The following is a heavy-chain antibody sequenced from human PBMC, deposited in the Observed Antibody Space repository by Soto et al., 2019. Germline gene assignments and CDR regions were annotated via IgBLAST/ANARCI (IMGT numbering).Heavy chain of an antibody. D-gene: IGHD5-18*01. V-gene: IGHV3-23*01. CDR3: AKERSYGLWFDP. Sequence: PGGSLRLSCVVSGFTFSTYAMSWVRQAPGKGLEWVSAIVGSGAGTYYADSVKGRFTISRDNSKNTLYLQMNSLRAEDTAVYYCAKERSYGLWFDPWGQGTLVTVSS. CDR2: IVGSGAGT. J-gene: IGHJ5*02. CDR1: GFTFSTYA.